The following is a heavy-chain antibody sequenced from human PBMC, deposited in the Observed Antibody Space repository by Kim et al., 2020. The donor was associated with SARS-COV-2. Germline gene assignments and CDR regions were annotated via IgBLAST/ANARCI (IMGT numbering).Heavy chain of an antibody. CDR2: IYYSGST. V-gene: IGHV4-39*01. CDR3: ATPGIAARRSYYGMDV. D-gene: IGHD6-6*01. J-gene: IGHJ6*02. CDR1: GGSISSSSYY. Sequence: SETLSLTCTVSGGSISSSSYYWGWIRQPPGKGLEWIGSIYYSGSTYYNPSLKSRVTISVDTSKNQFSLKLSSVTAADTAVYYCATPGIAARRSYYGMDVWGQGTTVTVSS.